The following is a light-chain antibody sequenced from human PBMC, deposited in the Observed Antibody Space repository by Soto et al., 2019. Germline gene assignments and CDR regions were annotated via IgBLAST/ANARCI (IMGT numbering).Light chain of an antibody. V-gene: IGLV2-23*03. J-gene: IGLJ1*01. CDR2: EGS. CDR3: CSYAGRSNV. CDR1: SSDVGSYEF. Sequence: QSVLTQPASVSESPGQSITISCTGTSSDVGSYEFVSWYQQYTGKAPKLMIYEGSKRPSGVSDRFSGSKSGNTASLTISGLQAEHEADYFCCSYAGRSNVFGAGTKVTVL.